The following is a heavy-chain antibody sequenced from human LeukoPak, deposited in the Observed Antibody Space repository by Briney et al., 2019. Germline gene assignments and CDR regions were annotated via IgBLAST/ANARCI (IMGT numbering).Heavy chain of an antibody. J-gene: IGHJ6*03. CDR1: GYMFSNFG. CDR3: ARAVLVQIKRRGGSRFYHFYMDV. V-gene: IGHV1-18*01. CDR2: VSAHNGNT. D-gene: IGHD3-3*01. Sequence: GASVTVSCKTSGYMFSNFGLSWVRQAPGHGLEWLGWVSAHNGNTNYAQKFQDRVTMTTDASATTAFMELRSLRSDDSALYYCARAVLVQIKRRGGSRFYHFYMDVWGEGTTVSVSS.